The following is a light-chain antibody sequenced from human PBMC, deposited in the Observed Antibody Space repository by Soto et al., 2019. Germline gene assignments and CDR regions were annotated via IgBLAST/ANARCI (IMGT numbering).Light chain of an antibody. Sequence: EIVLTQSPGTLSLSPGERATLSCRASQSVNSNFFSWYQQQPGQAPRLLIFGVSSSAPGLPDRCTGSGSGTDFALTISGLSPEDFAIYYCQQYGNSPRTFGQGTKVEIK. CDR3: QQYGNSPRT. CDR1: QSVNSNF. J-gene: IGKJ2*01. V-gene: IGKV3-20*01. CDR2: GVS.